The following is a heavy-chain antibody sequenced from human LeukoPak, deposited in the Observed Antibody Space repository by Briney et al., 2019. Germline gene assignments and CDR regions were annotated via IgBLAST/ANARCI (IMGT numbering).Heavy chain of an antibody. D-gene: IGHD3-16*01. CDR2: IDRDGRST. CDR3: ARGGGLDV. CDR1: GFTFGNYW. V-gene: IGHV3-74*01. J-gene: IGHJ6*02. Sequence: GGSLRLSCAASGFTFGNYWMHWVRQAPGKGLVWVSHIDRDGRSTNYAGSVKGRFTISRDNAKNSLYLQMSNLRAEDTAVYFCARGGGLDVWGQGATVTVSS.